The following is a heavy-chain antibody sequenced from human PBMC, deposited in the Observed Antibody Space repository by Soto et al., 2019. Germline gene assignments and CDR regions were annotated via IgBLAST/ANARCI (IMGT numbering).Heavy chain of an antibody. CDR3: AKGHDIWSGYNYYYGMYV. D-gene: IGHD3-3*01. Sequence: GGSLRLSCAATGFTFSVYAMTWVRQAPGKGLEWVSGISGNGHSTSYGDSVKGRFSISRDNSKNTLYLQMNSLRADDTAVYFCAKGHDIWSGYNYYYGMYVWGQGTPVTVSS. CDR1: GFTFSVYA. CDR2: ISGNGHST. J-gene: IGHJ6*02. V-gene: IGHV3-23*01.